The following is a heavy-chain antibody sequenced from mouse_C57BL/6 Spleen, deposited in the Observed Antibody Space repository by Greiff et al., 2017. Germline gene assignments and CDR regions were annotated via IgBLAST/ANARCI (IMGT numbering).Heavy chain of an antibody. J-gene: IGHJ4*01. Sequence: EVQGVESGGGLVQPGGSLKLSCAASGFTFSDYYMYWVRQTPEKRLEWVAYISNGGGSTYYPDTVQGRFTISRDNAKNTLYLQMSRLKSEDTAMYYCARRGLPSYYYAMDYWGQGTSVTGSS. CDR1: GFTFSDYY. CDR2: ISNGGGST. CDR3: ARRGLPSYYYAMDY. V-gene: IGHV5-12*01. D-gene: IGHD2-2*01.